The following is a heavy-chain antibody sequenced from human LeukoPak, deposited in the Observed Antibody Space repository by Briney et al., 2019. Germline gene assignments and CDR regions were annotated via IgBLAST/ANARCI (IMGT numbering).Heavy chain of an antibody. CDR3: AREWRQDY. J-gene: IGHJ4*02. V-gene: IGHV3-48*02. D-gene: IGHD5-18*01. CDR2: ISTGSSTK. CDR1: XXXFSSYS. Sequence: PGGSXRXXXXXXXXXFSSYSMNWVRQAPGKGLEWLSYISTGSSTKYYADSVKGRFTISRDNAKNSLYLQMNSLRDEDTAVYYCAREWRQDYWGQGTLVTVSS.